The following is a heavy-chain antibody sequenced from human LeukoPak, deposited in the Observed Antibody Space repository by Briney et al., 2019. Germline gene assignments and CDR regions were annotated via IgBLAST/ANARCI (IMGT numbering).Heavy chain of an antibody. V-gene: IGHV3-21*01. Sequence: PGGSLRLSCAASGFTFSSYSMTWVRQAPGKGLEWVSSISSSSSYIYYADSVKGRFTISRDNAKNSLYLQMNSLRAEDTAVYYCARDGYSYGYYYFDHWGQGTLVTVSS. CDR3: ARDGYSYGYYYFDH. CDR1: GFTFSSYS. J-gene: IGHJ4*02. D-gene: IGHD5-18*01. CDR2: ISSSSSYI.